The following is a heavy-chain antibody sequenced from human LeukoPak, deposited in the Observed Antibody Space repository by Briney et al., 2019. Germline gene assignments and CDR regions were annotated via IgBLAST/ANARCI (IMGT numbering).Heavy chain of an antibody. V-gene: IGHV4-39*01. CDR3: ARHSHKLVYYGSGTKRGIDY. D-gene: IGHD3-10*01. CDR2: IYYSGST. J-gene: IGHJ4*02. Sequence: SETLSLTCTVSGGSISSSSYYWGWIRQPPGKGLEWIGSIYYSGSTYYNPSLKSRVTISVDTSKNQFSLKLSSVTAADTAVYYCARHSHKLVYYGSGTKRGIDYWGQGTLVTVSS. CDR1: GGSISSSSYY.